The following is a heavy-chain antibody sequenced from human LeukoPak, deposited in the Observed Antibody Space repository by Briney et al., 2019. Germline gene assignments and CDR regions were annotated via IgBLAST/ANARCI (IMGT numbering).Heavy chain of an antibody. D-gene: IGHD3-22*01. V-gene: IGHV3-48*03. J-gene: IGHJ5*02. CDR1: GFTFSSYE. CDR2: ISSSGSTI. CDR3: ARDKYYYDSSGYYYESWFDP. Sequence: GGSLRLSCAASGFTFSSYEMNWVRQAPGKGLEWGSYISSSGSTIYYADSVKGRFTISRDNAKNSLYLQMNSLRAEDTAVYYCARDKYYYDSSGYYYESWFDPWGQGTLVTVSS.